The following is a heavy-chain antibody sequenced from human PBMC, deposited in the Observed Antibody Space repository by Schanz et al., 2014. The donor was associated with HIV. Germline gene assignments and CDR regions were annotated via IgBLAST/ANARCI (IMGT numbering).Heavy chain of an antibody. J-gene: IGHJ4*02. CDR3: ARTYTGDWSTGAD. CDR2: IVPMLGKT. V-gene: IGHV1-69*06. CDR1: GGTFSNYV. D-gene: IGHD2-21*02. Sequence: QVQLVQSGAEVKMPGSSVKVSCKASGGTFSNYVISWVRQAPGQGLEWMGGIVPMLGKTRYAQKFQGRVTITADKSTSTVYMDLSSLRSEDTAVYYCARTYTGDWSTGADWGQGTLVTVSS.